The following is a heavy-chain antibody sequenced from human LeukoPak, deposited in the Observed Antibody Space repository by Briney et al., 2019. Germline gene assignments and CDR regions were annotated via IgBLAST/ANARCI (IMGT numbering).Heavy chain of an antibody. CDR2: IYHSGST. J-gene: IGHJ4*02. Sequence: SETLSLTCTVSGYSISSGYYWGWIRQPPGKGLEWIGSIYHSGSTYYNPSLKSRVTISVDTSKNQFSLKLSSVTAADTAVYYCASRGYCSSTSCWYYFDYWGQGTLVTVSS. CDR1: GYSISSGYY. CDR3: ASRGYCSSTSCWYYFDY. V-gene: IGHV4-38-2*02. D-gene: IGHD2-2*03.